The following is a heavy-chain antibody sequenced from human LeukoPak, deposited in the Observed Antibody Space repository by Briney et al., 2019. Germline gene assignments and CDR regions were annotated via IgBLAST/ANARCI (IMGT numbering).Heavy chain of an antibody. Sequence: SETLSLTCTVSGGSISSYYWSWIRQPPGKGLEWIGYIYYSGSTNYNPSLKSRVTISVDTSENQFSLKLSSVTAADTAVYYCARVSYDILTGYPNWFDPWSQGTLVTVSS. J-gene: IGHJ5*02. D-gene: IGHD3-9*01. V-gene: IGHV4-59*01. CDR2: IYYSGST. CDR1: GGSISSYY. CDR3: ARVSYDILTGYPNWFDP.